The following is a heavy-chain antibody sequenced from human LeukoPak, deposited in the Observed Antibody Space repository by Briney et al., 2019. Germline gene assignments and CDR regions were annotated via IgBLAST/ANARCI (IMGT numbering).Heavy chain of an antibody. J-gene: IGHJ4*02. D-gene: IGHD2-15*01. Sequence: SQALSLTCAVSGGSISSGGYSWSWIRQPPGKGLERIGYIYHSGSTYYNPSLKSRVTISLDTSKNQFSLQLRSVTAADTAVYYCARRARATGGGDYFDYWGQGTLVTVSS. CDR2: IYHSGST. CDR1: GGSISSGGYS. CDR3: ARRARATGGGDYFDY. V-gene: IGHV4-30-2*01.